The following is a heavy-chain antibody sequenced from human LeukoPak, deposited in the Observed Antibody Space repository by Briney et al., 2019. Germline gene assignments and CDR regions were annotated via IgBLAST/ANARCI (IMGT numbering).Heavy chain of an antibody. V-gene: IGHV1-69*13. CDR2: IIPIFGTA. Sequence: SVKVSCKASGGTFSSYAISWVRQAPGQGLEWMGGIIPIFGTANYAQKFQGRVTITADESTSTDYMELSSLRSEDTAVYYCARVPTVTIYYYYYYMDVWGKGTTVTVSS. CDR3: ARVPTVTIYYYYYYMDV. J-gene: IGHJ6*03. CDR1: GGTFSSYA. D-gene: IGHD4-11*01.